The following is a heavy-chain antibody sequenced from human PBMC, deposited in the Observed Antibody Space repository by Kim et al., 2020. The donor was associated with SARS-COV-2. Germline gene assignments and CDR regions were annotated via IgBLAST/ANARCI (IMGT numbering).Heavy chain of an antibody. CDR3: ARARDVDTIFGVVIHYYYYMDV. V-gene: IGHV7-4-1*02. Sequence: ASVKVSCKASGYTFTSYAMNWVRQAPGQGLEWMGWINTNTGNPTYAQGFTGRFVFSLDTSVSTAYLQIRSLKAEDTAVYYCARARDVDTIFGVVIHYYYYMDVWGKGTTVTVSS. D-gene: IGHD3-3*01. CDR2: INTNTGNP. J-gene: IGHJ6*03. CDR1: GYTFTSYA.